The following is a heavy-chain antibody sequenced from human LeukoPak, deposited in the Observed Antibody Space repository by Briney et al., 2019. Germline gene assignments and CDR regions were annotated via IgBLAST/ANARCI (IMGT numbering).Heavy chain of an antibody. CDR1: GFTFSRYS. V-gene: IGHV3-48*01. CDR2: ITNSSNNI. J-gene: IGHJ4*02. Sequence: GGSLRLSCAASGFTFSRYSMNWVRQAPGKGLEWVSYITNSSNNIYYADSVKGRFTVSRDNAKNSLYLQMNSLRAEDTAVYYCARGPGYSGYDMGYDYWGQGTLVTVSS. D-gene: IGHD5-12*01. CDR3: ARGPGYSGYDMGYDY.